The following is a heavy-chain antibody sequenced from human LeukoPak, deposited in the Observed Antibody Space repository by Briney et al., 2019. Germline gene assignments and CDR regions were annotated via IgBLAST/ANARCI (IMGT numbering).Heavy chain of an antibody. D-gene: IGHD6-6*01. Sequence: SETLSLTCTVSGGSISSSSYYWGWIRQPPGKGLEWIGSIYYSGSTYYNPSLKSRVTISVDTSKNQFSLKLSSVTAADTAVYYCARSRKVAARPFDYWGQGTLFTVSS. CDR2: IYYSGST. J-gene: IGHJ4*02. V-gene: IGHV4-39*01. CDR3: ARSRKVAARPFDY. CDR1: GGSISSSSYY.